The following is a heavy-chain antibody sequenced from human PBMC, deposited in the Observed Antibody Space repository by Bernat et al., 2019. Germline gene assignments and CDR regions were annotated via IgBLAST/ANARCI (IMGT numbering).Heavy chain of an antibody. Sequence: QVQLVESGGGVVQPGRSLRLSCAASGFTFSSYAMHWVRQAPGKGLEWVAVISYDGSNKYYADSVKGRFTISRDNSKNTLYLQMNSLRAEETAVYYCARVASSRTSYYYYGMDVWGQGTTVTVSS. V-gene: IGHV3-30-3*01. CDR1: GFTFSSYA. CDR3: ARVASSRTSYYYYGMDV. CDR2: ISYDGSNK. D-gene: IGHD6-6*01. J-gene: IGHJ6*02.